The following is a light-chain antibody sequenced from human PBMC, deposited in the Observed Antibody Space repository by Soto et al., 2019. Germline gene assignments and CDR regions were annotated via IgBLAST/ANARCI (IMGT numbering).Light chain of an antibody. J-gene: IGLJ1*01. Sequence: QSALTQPASVSGSPGQSITISCTGTSSDIGAYNYDSWYQQHHPGEAPKLIIYDVSHRPPGVSNRFSGSKSGNTASLTISGLRTEDEADYYCSSYTSATTYVFGTGTKVTVL. V-gene: IGLV2-14*03. CDR2: DVS. CDR3: SSYTSATTYV. CDR1: SSDIGAYNY.